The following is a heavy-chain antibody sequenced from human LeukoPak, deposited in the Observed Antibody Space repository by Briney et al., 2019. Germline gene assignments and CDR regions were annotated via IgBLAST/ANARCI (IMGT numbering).Heavy chain of an antibody. J-gene: IGHJ4*02. CDR3: ARDPHPTVVTVFDY. Sequence: YGXHXVRQAPGKGLEWVAVIWYDGSNKYYADSVKGRFTISRDNSKNTLYLQMNSLRAEDTAVYYCARDPHPTVVTVFDYWGQGTLVX. CDR2: IWYDGSNK. V-gene: IGHV3-33*01. CDR1: YG. D-gene: IGHD4-23*01.